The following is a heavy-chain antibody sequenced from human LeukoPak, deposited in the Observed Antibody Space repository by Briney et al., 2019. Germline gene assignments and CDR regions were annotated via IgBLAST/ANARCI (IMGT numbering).Heavy chain of an antibody. Sequence: SETLSLTCTVSGGFINSGSYYWGWIRQPAGKGLEWIGRIYTSGSTNYNPSLESRVTISIDTSKKQFSLKLSSVTAADTAVYYCARGRDGYNSYYFDYWGQGTLVTASS. CDR1: GGFINSGSYY. J-gene: IGHJ4*02. CDR3: ARGRDGYNSYYFDY. V-gene: IGHV4-61*02. D-gene: IGHD5-24*01. CDR2: IYTSGST.